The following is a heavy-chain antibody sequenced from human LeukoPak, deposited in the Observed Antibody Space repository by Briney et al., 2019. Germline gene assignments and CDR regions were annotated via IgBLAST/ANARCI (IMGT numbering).Heavy chain of an antibody. J-gene: IGHJ4*02. CDR2: IIPIFGTA. CDR1: GGTFSSYA. V-gene: IGHV1-69*13. Sequence: ASVKVSCKASGGTFSSYAISWVRQAPGQGLEWMGGIIPIFGTANYAQKFQGRVTITADGSTSTAYMELSSLRSEDTAVYYCATGKGRYSNGYGPIPSGFGYWGQGTLVTVSS. CDR3: ATGKGRYSNGYGPIPSGFGY. D-gene: IGHD5-12*01.